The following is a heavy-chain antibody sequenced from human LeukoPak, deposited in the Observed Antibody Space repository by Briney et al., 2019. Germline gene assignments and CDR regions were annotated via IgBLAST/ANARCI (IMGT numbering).Heavy chain of an antibody. J-gene: IGHJ4*02. CDR1: GYTFTSYG. V-gene: IGHV1-2*02. Sequence: EASVKVSCKASGYTFTSYGISWVRQAPGQGLEWMGWISPRSGDTSYAQKFQGRVTMTRDTSINTVDMDLSGLTSDDTAVFYCARGREIHGGSDTKLDDYWGQGTLVTVSS. CDR3: ARGREIHGGSDTKLDDY. CDR2: ISPRSGDT. D-gene: IGHD3-10*01.